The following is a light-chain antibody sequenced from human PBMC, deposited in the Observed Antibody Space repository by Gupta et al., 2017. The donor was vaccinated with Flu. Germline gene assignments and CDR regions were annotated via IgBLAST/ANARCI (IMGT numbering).Light chain of an antibody. Sequence: DIQMTQSPSSLSASLGDRVTITCQASQGISYYLNWYQQKPGKAPNLLIYDASNLKTGVPSRFSGSGYGTDFTLTISILHPEDHSTYYCQQEDNFPITFGRGTKVEIK. CDR2: DAS. CDR3: QQEDNFPIT. J-gene: IGKJ4*01. CDR1: QGISYY. V-gene: IGKV1-33*01.